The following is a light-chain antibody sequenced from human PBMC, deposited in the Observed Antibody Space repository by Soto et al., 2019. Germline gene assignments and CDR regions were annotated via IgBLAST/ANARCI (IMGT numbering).Light chain of an antibody. Sequence: DIQMTQSPSTLSASVGDRITITCRASQSVSRRLAWYQQKPGKAPKLLIYDASSLESGVPSRFSGRGSGTEFTLTISSLQPDDCATYYCQQYSDWPPWRFGQGTKVDIK. CDR3: QQYSDWPPWR. CDR1: QSVSRR. V-gene: IGKV1-5*01. J-gene: IGKJ1*01. CDR2: DAS.